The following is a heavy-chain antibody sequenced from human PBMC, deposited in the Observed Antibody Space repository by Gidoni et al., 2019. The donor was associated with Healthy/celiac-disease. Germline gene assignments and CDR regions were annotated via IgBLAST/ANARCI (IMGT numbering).Heavy chain of an antibody. D-gene: IGHD4-4*01. J-gene: IGHJ4*02. Sequence: QVQLVESGGGVVQPGRSLRLSCAASGFTFSSYGMHWVRQAPGKGLEWVAVRWYDGSNKYYADSVKGRFTISRDNSKNTLYLQMNSLRAEDTAVYYCARDRGNSNHADYWGQGTLVTVSS. CDR3: ARDRGNSNHADY. CDR1: GFTFSSYG. CDR2: RWYDGSNK. V-gene: IGHV3-33*01.